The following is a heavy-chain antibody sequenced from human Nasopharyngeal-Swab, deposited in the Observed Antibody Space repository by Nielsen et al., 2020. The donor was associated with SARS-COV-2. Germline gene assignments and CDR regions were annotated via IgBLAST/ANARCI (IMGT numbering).Heavy chain of an antibody. V-gene: IGHV3-23*01. CDR3: AKDLRGPYFF. Sequence: GESLKISCVASGYSFSTYGMSWVRQVPGKGLEWVSAISGSGDISGRGGSTYCADSVKGRFTISRDNSKNTVSLQMSSLKAEDTAVYYCAKDLRGPYFFWGQGTMVTVSS. CDR1: GYSFSTYG. D-gene: IGHD2/OR15-2a*01. CDR2: ISGSGDISGRGGST. J-gene: IGHJ4*02.